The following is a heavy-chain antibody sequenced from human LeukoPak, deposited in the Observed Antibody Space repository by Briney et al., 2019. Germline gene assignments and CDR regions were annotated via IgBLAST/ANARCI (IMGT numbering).Heavy chain of an antibody. J-gene: IGHJ4*02. Sequence: SQTLSLTCTVSGGSISSGGYYWSWIRQPPGKGLEWIGYIYHSGSTYYNPSLKSRVTISVDRSKNQFSLKLSSVTAADTAVYYCARVELGSFFDYWGQGTLVTVSS. CDR3: ARVELGSFFDY. CDR2: IYHSGST. D-gene: IGHD1-26*01. V-gene: IGHV4-30-2*01. CDR1: GGSISSGGYY.